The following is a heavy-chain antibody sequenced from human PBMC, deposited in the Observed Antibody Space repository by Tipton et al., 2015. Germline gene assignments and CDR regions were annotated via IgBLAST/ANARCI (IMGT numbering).Heavy chain of an antibody. J-gene: IGHJ4*02. Sequence: TLSLTCTVSGGSSSVEHWNWIRQPPGKGLEWIVYMFYKGNTYYSPSLKSRVTTSLDTSKNQFSLKLISVTAADTAVYFCASRRSSGYYWWGQGTLVTVSS. CDR2: MFYKGNT. CDR3: ASRRSSGYYW. D-gene: IGHD3-22*01. CDR1: GGSSSVEH. V-gene: IGHV4-59*07.